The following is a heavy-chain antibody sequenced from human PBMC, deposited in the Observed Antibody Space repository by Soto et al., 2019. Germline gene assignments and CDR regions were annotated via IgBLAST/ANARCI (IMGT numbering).Heavy chain of an antibody. D-gene: IGHD2-15*01. CDR2: FDPEDGET. Sequence: GASVKVSCKVSGYTLTELSMRWVRQAPGKGLEWMGGFDPEDGETIYAQKFQGRVTMTEDTSTDTAYMKLSSLRSEDTAVYYCATLPYCSGGSCYELDIWGQGTMVTVSS. J-gene: IGHJ3*02. V-gene: IGHV1-24*01. CDR1: GYTLTELS. CDR3: ATLPYCSGGSCYELDI.